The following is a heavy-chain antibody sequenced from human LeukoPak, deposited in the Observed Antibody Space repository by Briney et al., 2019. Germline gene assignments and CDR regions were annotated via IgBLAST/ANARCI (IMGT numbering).Heavy chain of an antibody. CDR3: TRRSYYYDSSGYPHGSDY. CDR1: GFTFSGSA. Sequence: PGGSLRLSCAASGFTFSGSAMHWVRQASGKGLEWVGRIRSKANSYATAYAASVKGRFTISRDDSKNTAYLQMNSLKTEDTAVYYCTRRSYYYDSSGYPHGSDYWGQGTLVIVSS. CDR2: IRSKANSYAT. J-gene: IGHJ4*02. D-gene: IGHD3-22*01. V-gene: IGHV3-73*01.